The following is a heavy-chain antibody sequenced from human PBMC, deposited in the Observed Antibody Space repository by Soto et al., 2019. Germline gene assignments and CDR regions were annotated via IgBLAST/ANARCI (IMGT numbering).Heavy chain of an antibody. CDR2: ISYDGSNK. J-gene: IGHJ6*02. CDR1: GFTFSSYG. V-gene: IGHV3-30*03. D-gene: IGHD3-22*01. Sequence: PGGSLRLSCAAFGFTFSSYGMHWVRQAPGKGLEWVAVISYDGSNKYYADSVKGRFTISRDNSKNTLYLQMNSLRAEDTAVYYCVGDSSGYPIYYYYGMDVWGQGTTVTVSS. CDR3: VGDSSGYPIYYYYGMDV.